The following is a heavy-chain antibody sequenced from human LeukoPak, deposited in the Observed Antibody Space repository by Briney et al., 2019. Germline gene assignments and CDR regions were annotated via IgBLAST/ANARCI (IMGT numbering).Heavy chain of an antibody. CDR2: ISSSSSYI. D-gene: IGHD3-3*01. V-gene: IGHV3-21*01. CDR1: GFTFSSYS. CDR3: ARDFSRPTYYDFWSGYYSGLDY. Sequence: GGSLRLSCAASGFTFSSYSMNWVRQAPGKGLEWVSSISSSSSYIYYADSVKGRFTISRDNAKNSLYLQMNSLRAEDTAVYYCARDFSRPTYYDFWSGYYSGLDYWGQGTLVTVSS. J-gene: IGHJ4*02.